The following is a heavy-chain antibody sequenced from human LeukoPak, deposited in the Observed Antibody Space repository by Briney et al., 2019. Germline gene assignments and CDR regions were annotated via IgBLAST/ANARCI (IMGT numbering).Heavy chain of an antibody. V-gene: IGHV3-9*01. J-gene: IGHJ3*02. Sequence: PGGSLRLSCAASGFSLSSYSMNWVRQAPGKGLEWVSGISWNSGTIGYADSVRGRFTISRDNAKNSLYLQMNSLRAEDTALYFCAVDLYSSVWYGAFDMWGQGTMVTVST. CDR1: GFSLSSYS. CDR3: AVDLYSSVWYGAFDM. CDR2: ISWNSGTI. D-gene: IGHD6-19*01.